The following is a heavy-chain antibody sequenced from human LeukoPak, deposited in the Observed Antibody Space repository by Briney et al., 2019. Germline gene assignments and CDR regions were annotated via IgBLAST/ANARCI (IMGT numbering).Heavy chain of an antibody. V-gene: IGHV4-31*03. CDR3: ARVRDIVGATTLNYFDY. CDR1: GGSISSGGYY. Sequence: SQNLSLNCTVSGGSISSGGYYWSWIRQHPGKGLEWIGYIYYSGSTYYNPSLKSRVTISVDTSKNQFSLKLSSVTAADTAVYYCARVRDIVGATTLNYFDYWGQETLVTVSS. D-gene: IGHD1-26*01. J-gene: IGHJ4*02. CDR2: IYYSGST.